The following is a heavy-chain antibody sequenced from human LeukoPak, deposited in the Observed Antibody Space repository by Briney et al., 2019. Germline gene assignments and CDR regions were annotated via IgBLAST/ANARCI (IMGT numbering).Heavy chain of an antibody. CDR1: GFTFSSYG. CDR2: IWYDGSNK. D-gene: IGHD2-15*01. CDR3: ARDPCSGGSCYSDFDY. V-gene: IGHV3-33*01. Sequence: PGGSLRLSCAASGFTFSSYGMHWVRQAPGKGLEWVAVIWYDGSNKYYADSVKGRFTISRDNSKNTLYLQMNSLRAEDTAVYYCARDPCSGGSCYSDFDYWGQGTLVTVSS. J-gene: IGHJ4*02.